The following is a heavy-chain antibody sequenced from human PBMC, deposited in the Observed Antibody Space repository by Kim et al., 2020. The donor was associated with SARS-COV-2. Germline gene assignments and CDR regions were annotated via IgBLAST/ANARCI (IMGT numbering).Heavy chain of an antibody. D-gene: IGHD5-12*01. Sequence: GGSLRLSCAASGFTFSSYAMSWVRQAPGKGLEWVSAISGSGGSTYYADSVKGRFTISRDNSKNTLYLQMNSLRAEDTAVYYCAKDGLGYVGLFTHDACDIGGQGKVLRVSS. CDR1: GFTFSSYA. CDR2: ISGSGGST. CDR3: AKDGLGYVGLFTHDACDI. J-gene: IGHJ3*02. V-gene: IGHV3-23*01.